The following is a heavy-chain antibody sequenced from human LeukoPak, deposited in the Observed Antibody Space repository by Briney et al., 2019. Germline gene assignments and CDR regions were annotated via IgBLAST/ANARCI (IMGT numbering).Heavy chain of an antibody. CDR2: IWYDGSNK. CDR1: GFTFSSYG. V-gene: IGHV3-33*01. Sequence: GRSLRLSCAASGFTFSSYGMHWVRQAPGKGLEWVAVIWYDGSNKYYADSVKGRFTISRDNSKNTLYLQMNSLRAEDTAVYYCATLEGYDSSGYSDYWGQGTLATVSS. J-gene: IGHJ4*02. D-gene: IGHD3-22*01. CDR3: ATLEGYDSSGYSDY.